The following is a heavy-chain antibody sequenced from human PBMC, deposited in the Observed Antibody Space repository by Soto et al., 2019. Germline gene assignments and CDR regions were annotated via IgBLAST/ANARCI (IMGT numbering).Heavy chain of an antibody. V-gene: IGHV1-2*02. D-gene: IGHD3-22*01. J-gene: IGHJ4*02. CDR1: GYTFTGFY. Sequence: ASVKVSCKASGYTFTGFYIHWVRQAPGQGLEWVGWINPYSGSAKYAQRFEARVTMTRDTSINTAYMELSSLTSDDTAVFYCAKDKLNSHDSSAYPDYWGQGTLVTVSS. CDR3: AKDKLNSHDSSAYPDY. CDR2: INPYSGSA.